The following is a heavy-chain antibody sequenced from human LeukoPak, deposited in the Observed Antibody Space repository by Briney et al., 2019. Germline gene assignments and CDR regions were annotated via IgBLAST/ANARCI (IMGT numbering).Heavy chain of an antibody. D-gene: IGHD1-7*01. CDR3: ARGRTYNWNLED. CDR2: ISAYNGNT. CDR1: GYTFTSYG. J-gene: IGHJ4*02. V-gene: IGHV1-18*03. Sequence: ASVKVSCKASGYTFTSYGISWVRQAPGQGLEWMGWISAYNGNTNYAQKLQGRVTMTTDTSASTAYMELSSLRFEDMAVYYCARGRTYNWNLEDWGRGTLVTVSS.